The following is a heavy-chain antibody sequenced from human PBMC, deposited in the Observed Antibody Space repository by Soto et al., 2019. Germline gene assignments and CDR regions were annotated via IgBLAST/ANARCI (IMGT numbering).Heavy chain of an antibody. Sequence: SCEASGYTFTSYAMHWVRQAPGQRLEWMGWINAGNGNTKYSQKFQGRVTITRDTSASTAYMELSSLRSEDTAVYYCARTYSGSYDYYYYGMDVWGQVTMVTVSS. CDR1: GYTFTSYA. D-gene: IGHD1-26*01. V-gene: IGHV1-3*01. CDR3: ARTYSGSYDYYYYGMDV. J-gene: IGHJ6*02. CDR2: INAGNGNT.